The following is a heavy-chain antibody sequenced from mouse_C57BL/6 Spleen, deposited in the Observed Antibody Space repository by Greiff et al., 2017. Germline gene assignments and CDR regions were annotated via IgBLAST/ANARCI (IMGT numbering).Heavy chain of an antibody. V-gene: IGHV1-72*01. J-gene: IGHJ2*01. Sequence: QVQLQQPGAELVKPGASVKLSCKASGYTFTSYWMHWVKQRPGRGLEWIGRIDPNSGGTKDNEKFKSKATLTVDKPSSTAYMQRSSLTSEDSAVYYCAGEGGQLRLEAAYYFDYWGQGTTLTVSS. CDR1: GYTFTSYW. CDR3: AGEGGQLRLEAAYYFDY. CDR2: IDPNSGGT. D-gene: IGHD3-2*02.